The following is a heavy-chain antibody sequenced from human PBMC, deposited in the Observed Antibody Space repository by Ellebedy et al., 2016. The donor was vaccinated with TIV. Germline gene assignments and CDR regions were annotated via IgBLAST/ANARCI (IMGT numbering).Heavy chain of an antibody. J-gene: IGHJ3*02. CDR2: IYYSGSA. CDR3: ARGLTGNAFDI. Sequence: MPSETLSLTCTVPGGSINSGDYYWSWIRQPPGKGLEWVGYIYYSGSAYYNSSLKGRVKISVDRSKKQISLELNSVTAADTAGYFCARGLTGNAFDIWGQGTMVTVSS. V-gene: IGHV4-30-4*01. CDR1: GGSINSGDYY. D-gene: IGHD1-20*01.